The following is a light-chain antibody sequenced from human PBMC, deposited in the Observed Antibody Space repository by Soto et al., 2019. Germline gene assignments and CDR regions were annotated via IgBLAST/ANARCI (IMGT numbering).Light chain of an antibody. CDR1: QSVSSN. CDR3: QRYDNWPIT. V-gene: IGKV3-15*01. CDR2: GAS. J-gene: IGKJ5*01. Sequence: EIVMTQSPATLSVSPGERATLSCRASQSVSSNLAWYQQKPGQAPRLLIYGASTRATGIPARFSGSGSGTEFTLTISSLQSEDCAVFYCQRYDNWPITFGQGTRLEI.